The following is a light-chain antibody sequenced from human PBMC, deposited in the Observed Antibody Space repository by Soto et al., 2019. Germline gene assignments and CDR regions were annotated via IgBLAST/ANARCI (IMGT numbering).Light chain of an antibody. CDR1: SFNIGFNY. V-gene: IGLV1-47*01. CDR3: AAWDDSLSGGV. Sequence: QSVLTQPPSASGTPGQTVTISCSGSSFNIGFNYVYWYQQLPGMAPKLLIHXNXEXPXXVXXXFXXSXXGTSASLAISGLRSEDEAEYYCAAWDDSLSGGVFGTGTKVTVL. J-gene: IGLJ1*01. CDR2: XNX.